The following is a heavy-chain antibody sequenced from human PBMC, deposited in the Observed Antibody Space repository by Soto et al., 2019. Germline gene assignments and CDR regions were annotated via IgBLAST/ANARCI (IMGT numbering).Heavy chain of an antibody. Sequence: QVQLQESGPGLVKPSQTLSLTCTVSGGSISSGDYYWSWIRQPPGKGLEWIGYIYYSGSTYYNPSLKIRVTISVDTSKNQFSLKLNSVTAADTAVYYCARRAKWLRLEYYYGMDVWGQGTTVTVSS. CDR1: GGSISSGDYY. CDR3: ARRAKWLRLEYYYGMDV. D-gene: IGHD5-12*01. CDR2: IYYSGST. J-gene: IGHJ6*02. V-gene: IGHV4-30-4*01.